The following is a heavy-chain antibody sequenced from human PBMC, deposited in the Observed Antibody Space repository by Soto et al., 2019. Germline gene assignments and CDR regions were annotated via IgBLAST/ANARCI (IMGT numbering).Heavy chain of an antibody. V-gene: IGHV3-23*01. J-gene: IGHJ6*02. CDR1: GFTFSSYA. CDR3: AKVLGLDIVVVPAAMVYGMDV. CDR2: ISGSGGST. D-gene: IGHD2-2*03. Sequence: LRLSCAASGFTFSSYAMSWVRQAPGKGLEWVTAISGSGGSTYYADSVKGRFTISRDNSKNTLYLQMNSLRAEDTAVYYCAKVLGLDIVVVPAAMVYGMDVWGQGTTVTVSS.